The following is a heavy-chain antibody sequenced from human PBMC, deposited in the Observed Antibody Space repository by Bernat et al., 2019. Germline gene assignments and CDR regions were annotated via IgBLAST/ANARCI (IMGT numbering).Heavy chain of an antibody. CDR3: ARAGFSGSYSNAPFDY. V-gene: IGHV3-33*01. D-gene: IGHD1-26*01. CDR2: IWYDGSNK. Sequence: QVQLVESGGGVVQPGRSLRLSCAASGFTFSSYGMHWVRQAPGKGPEWVAVIWYDGSNKYYADSVKGRFTISRDNSKNTLYLQMNSLRAEDTAVYYCARAGFSGSYSNAPFDYWGQGTLVTVSS. CDR1: GFTFSSYG. J-gene: IGHJ4*02.